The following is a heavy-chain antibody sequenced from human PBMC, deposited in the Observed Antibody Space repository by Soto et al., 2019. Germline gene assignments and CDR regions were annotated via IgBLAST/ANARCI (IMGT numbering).Heavy chain of an antibody. V-gene: IGHV1-69*13. Sequence: SVKVSCKASGGTFSSYAISWVRQAPGQGLEWMGGIIPIFGTANYAQKFQGRVTITADESTSTAYMELGSLRSEDTAVYYCARPTRYYYDSSGQSAWFDPWGQGTLVTVSS. D-gene: IGHD3-22*01. CDR3: ARPTRYYYDSSGQSAWFDP. CDR1: GGTFSSYA. CDR2: IIPIFGTA. J-gene: IGHJ5*02.